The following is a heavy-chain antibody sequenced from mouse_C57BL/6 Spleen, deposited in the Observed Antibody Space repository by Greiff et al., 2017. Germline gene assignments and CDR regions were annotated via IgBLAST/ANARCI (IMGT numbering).Heavy chain of an antibody. CDR2: IYPRSGNT. V-gene: IGHV1-81*01. Sequence: QVHVKQSGAELARPGASVKLSCTASGYTFKSYGISWVKQSTVQGLEWIGEIYPRSGNTYYNEKFKGKATLTADKSSSTAYMELRSRTSEDSAVYFCARGGTVVATDAMDYWGQGTSVTVSS. CDR1: GYTFKSYG. CDR3: ARGGTVVATDAMDY. D-gene: IGHD1-1*01. J-gene: IGHJ4*01.